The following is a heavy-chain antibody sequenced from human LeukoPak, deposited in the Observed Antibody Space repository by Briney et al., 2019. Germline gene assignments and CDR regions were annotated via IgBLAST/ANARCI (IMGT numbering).Heavy chain of an antibody. CDR3: ARAPVYSTAWPYKNWFDP. J-gene: IGHJ5*02. D-gene: IGHD6-13*01. V-gene: IGHV1-2*02. Sequence: ASVKVSCKASGYAFTGSYVHWVRQAPGQGLEWMGWINPNPNSGVTNYAQKFQGRVTMTRDTSISTAYMELSRLTSDDTAVYYCARAPVYSTAWPYKNWFDPWGQGTLVTVSS. CDR2: INPNPNSGVT. CDR1: GYAFTGSY.